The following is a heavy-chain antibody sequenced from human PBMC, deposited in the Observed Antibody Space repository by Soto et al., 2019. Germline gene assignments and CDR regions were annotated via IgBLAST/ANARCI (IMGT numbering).Heavy chain of an antibody. Sequence: GGSLRLSCAASGFTFSSYAMHWVRQAPGKGLEWVAVISYDGSNKYYADSVKGRFTISRDNSKNTLYLQMNSLRAEDTAVYYCARVIPHYDILTGLDPISGYFQHWGQGTLVTVSS. V-gene: IGHV3-30-3*01. J-gene: IGHJ1*01. D-gene: IGHD3-9*01. CDR2: ISYDGSNK. CDR3: ARVIPHYDILTGLDPISGYFQH. CDR1: GFTFSSYA.